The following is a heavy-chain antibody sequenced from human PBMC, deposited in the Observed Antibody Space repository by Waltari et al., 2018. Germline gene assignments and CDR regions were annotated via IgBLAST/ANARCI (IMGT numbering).Heavy chain of an antibody. J-gene: IGHJ1*01. CDR1: GYSFTSYW. CDR3: ATTLSSSSGFLSEYFQH. D-gene: IGHD6-6*01. V-gene: IGHV5-10-1*03. Sequence: EVQLVQSGAEVKKPGESLRISCKGSGYSFTSYWISWVRQMPGKGLEWMGRSDPSDYYTHYSPSVQGHVTISADKSISTAYLQWSSLKASDTAMYYCATTLSSSSGFLSEYFQHWGQGTLVTVSS. CDR2: SDPSDYYT.